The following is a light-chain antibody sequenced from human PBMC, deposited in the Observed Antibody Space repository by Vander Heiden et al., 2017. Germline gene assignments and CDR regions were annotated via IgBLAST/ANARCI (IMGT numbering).Light chain of an antibody. J-gene: IGKJ1*01. Sequence: EIQMTQYPSSLSASVGDRVTITCRASPSIFTYLNWYQQKPGKAPNLLIYATSSLQSRVPSRFSGSGSGTDFTLTINSLQPEDFATYYCQQSYSTSWTFGQGTKVEIK. CDR3: QQSYSTSWT. V-gene: IGKV1-39*01. CDR2: ATS. CDR1: PSIFTY.